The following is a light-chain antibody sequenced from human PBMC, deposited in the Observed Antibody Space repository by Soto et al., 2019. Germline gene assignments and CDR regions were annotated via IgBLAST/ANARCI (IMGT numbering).Light chain of an antibody. CDR3: QQYNNYPLT. CDR1: QTISSW. CDR2: DAS. J-gene: IGKJ1*01. Sequence: DIQMTQSPSTLSASVGDRVTISCRASQTISSWLAWYQQKPGKAPKLLIYDASSLESGVPSRFSGSGSGTEFTLTISSLQTDDFATYYCQQYNNYPLTFGQGTKXXIK. V-gene: IGKV1-5*01.